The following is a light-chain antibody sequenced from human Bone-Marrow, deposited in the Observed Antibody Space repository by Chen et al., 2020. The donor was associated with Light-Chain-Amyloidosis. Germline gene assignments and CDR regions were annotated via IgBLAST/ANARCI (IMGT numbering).Light chain of an antibody. V-gene: IGKV3-20*01. CDR2: GSS. CDR3: QQYGPSPLT. Sequence: EIVLTQSPGTLSLSPGDGANASCRASQTISSNYLTWYQQKFGQAPSLLIDGSSSRATGIPARFTGRGSGPDLTLTSNRLEPEDFAMYYCQQYGPSPLTFGGGTKVEIK. CDR1: QTISSNY. J-gene: IGKJ4*01.